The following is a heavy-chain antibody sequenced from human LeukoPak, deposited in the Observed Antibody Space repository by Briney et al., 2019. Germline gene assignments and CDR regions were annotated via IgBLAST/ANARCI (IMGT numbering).Heavy chain of an antibody. Sequence: KPGGSLRLSCAASGFTFSDYFMSWIHQAPGRGLEWVSYIGNSASTIYYADSVKGRSTISRDSAKNSLYLQMNSLRAEDTAVYYCARHQVVPSKRPFDYWGQGTLVTVSS. D-gene: IGHD2-2*01. CDR3: ARHQVVPSKRPFDY. V-gene: IGHV3-11*01. CDR2: IGNSASTI. CDR1: GFTFSDYF. J-gene: IGHJ4*02.